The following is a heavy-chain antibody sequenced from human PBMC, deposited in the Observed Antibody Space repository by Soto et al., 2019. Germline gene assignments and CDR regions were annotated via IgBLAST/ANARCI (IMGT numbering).Heavy chain of an antibody. CDR2: ISYDGSNK. V-gene: IGHV3-30-3*01. J-gene: IGHJ4*02. Sequence: GGSLRLSCAASGFTFSSYAMHWVRQAPGKGLEWVAVISYDGSNKYYADSVKGRFTISRDNSKNTLYLQMNSLRAEDTAVYYCARALPGIAASPQYYFDNWGQGTLVTVS. D-gene: IGHD6-25*01. CDR1: GFTFSSYA. CDR3: ARALPGIAASPQYYFDN.